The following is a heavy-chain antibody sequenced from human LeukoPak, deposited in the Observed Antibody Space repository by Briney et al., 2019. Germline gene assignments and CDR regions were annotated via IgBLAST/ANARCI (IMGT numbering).Heavy chain of an antibody. Sequence: PSETLSLTCTVSGGSISSSSYYWGWIRQPPGKGLEWIGIIYYSGITSYNPSLKSRVTISVDTSKNQFSLKLSSVTAADTAVYYCATYLAGDAFGIWGQGTMVTVSS. D-gene: IGHD3-3*02. V-gene: IGHV4-39*01. J-gene: IGHJ3*02. CDR1: GGSISSSSYY. CDR3: ATYLAGDAFGI. CDR2: IYYSGIT.